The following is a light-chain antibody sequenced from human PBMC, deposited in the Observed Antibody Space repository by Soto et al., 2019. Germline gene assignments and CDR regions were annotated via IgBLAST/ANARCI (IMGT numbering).Light chain of an antibody. CDR1: QSVSSSY. J-gene: IGKJ2*01. CDR3: QLYGSSPLST. V-gene: IGKV3-20*01. Sequence: EIVLTQSPGTLSLSPGERATLSCRASQSVSSSYLAWSQQKPGQAPRLVIYGASSRATGIPDRFSGSGSGTDFALTISRLEPEDFAVYYCQLYGSSPLSTFGQGTKLEIK. CDR2: GAS.